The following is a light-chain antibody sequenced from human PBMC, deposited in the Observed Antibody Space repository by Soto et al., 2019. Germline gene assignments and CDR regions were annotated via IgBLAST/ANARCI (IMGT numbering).Light chain of an antibody. CDR1: QTVAGN. J-gene: IGKJ4*01. CDR2: RAS. Sequence: EIVMTQSPATLSVSPGERATLSCRASQTVAGNLAWYQQKPGQAPRLLIYRASTRATGIPAMFSGSGSGTEFTLTISGLQSEDFAVYYCQQYNNWPPLTFGGGTKVEIK. CDR3: QQYNNWPPLT. V-gene: IGKV3-15*01.